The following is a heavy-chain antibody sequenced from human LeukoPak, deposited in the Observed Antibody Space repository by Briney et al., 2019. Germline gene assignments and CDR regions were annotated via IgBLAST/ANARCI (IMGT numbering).Heavy chain of an antibody. Sequence: ASVKVSCKASGYTFTSYGISWVRQAPGQGLEWMGWISAYNGNTNYAQKLQGRVTMTTDTSTSTAYLELRSLRSDDTAVYYCARDRRGPYCDGDCYSRAFDIWGQGTMVTVSS. CDR3: ARDRRGPYCDGDCYSRAFDI. V-gene: IGHV1-18*01. D-gene: IGHD2-21*02. CDR2: ISAYNGNT. J-gene: IGHJ3*02. CDR1: GYTFTSYG.